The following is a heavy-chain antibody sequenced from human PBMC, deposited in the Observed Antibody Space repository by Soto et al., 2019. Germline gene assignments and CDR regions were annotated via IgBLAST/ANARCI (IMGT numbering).Heavy chain of an antibody. CDR2: INSDGSST. CDR3: ARDNPDMVCSSTSCYSYYYMDV. Sequence: GGSLRLSCAASGFTFSSYWMHWVRQAPGKGLVWVSRINSDGSSTSYADSVKGRFTISRDNAKNTLYLQMNSLRAEDTAVYYCARDNPDMVCSSTSCYSYYYMDVWGKGTTVIVSS. CDR1: GFTFSSYW. D-gene: IGHD2-2*01. V-gene: IGHV3-74*01. J-gene: IGHJ6*03.